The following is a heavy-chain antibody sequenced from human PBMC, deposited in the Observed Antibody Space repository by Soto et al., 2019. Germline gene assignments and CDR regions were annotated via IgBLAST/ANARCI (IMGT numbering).Heavy chain of an antibody. J-gene: IGHJ4*02. CDR1: GVTFSSYG. CDR3: ARDWSKLDY. D-gene: IGHD2-15*01. CDR2: ISYDGSNK. V-gene: IGHV3-30*03. Sequence: PGGSLRLSCAASGVTFSSYGMHWVRQAPGKGLEWVAVISYDGSNKYYADSVKGRFTISRDNSKNTLYLQMNSLRAEDTAVYYCARDWSKLDYWGQGTLVTVSS.